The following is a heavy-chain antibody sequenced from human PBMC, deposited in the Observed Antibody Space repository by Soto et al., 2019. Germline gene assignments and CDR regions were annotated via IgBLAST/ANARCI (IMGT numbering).Heavy chain of an antibody. CDR3: ARGRGDYYFDY. CDR1: GGSISSGGYY. J-gene: IGHJ4*02. D-gene: IGHD3-16*01. CDR2: IYYSGST. V-gene: IGHV4-31*03. Sequence: QVQLQESGPGLVKPSQTLSLTCTVSGGSISSGGYYWSWIRQHPGKGLEWIGYIYYSGSTYYNPSHKSRVTISVDTSKNQLCLTLSSVTAADTAVYYCARGRGDYYFDYWGQGTLVTVSS.